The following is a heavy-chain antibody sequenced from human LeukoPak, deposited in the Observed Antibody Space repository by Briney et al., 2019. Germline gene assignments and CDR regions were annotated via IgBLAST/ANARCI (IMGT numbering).Heavy chain of an antibody. CDR3: ARVGYSYGSAFDI. V-gene: IGHV4-34*01. Sequence: SETLSLTCAVYGGSFSGYYWSWIRQPPGKGLEWIGEINHSGSTNYNPSLKSRVTISVDTSKNQFSLKLSSVTAADTAVYYCARVGYSYGSAFDIWGQGTRVTVSS. CDR1: GGSFSGYY. CDR2: INHSGST. J-gene: IGHJ3*02. D-gene: IGHD5-18*01.